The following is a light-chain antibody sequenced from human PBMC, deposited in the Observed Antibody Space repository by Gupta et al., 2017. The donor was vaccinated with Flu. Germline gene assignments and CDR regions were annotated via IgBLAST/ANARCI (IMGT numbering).Light chain of an antibody. Sequence: EIVMTQSPATLSVSPGERATLSCRASPSVSSNLAWYQQKPGQPPRLLIYGASTRDTGIPARFSGSGSGTEFTLTISSLQSEDLAVYYCQQYNNTPWTFGQGTKVEIK. CDR1: PSVSSN. J-gene: IGKJ1*01. V-gene: IGKV3-15*01. CDR2: GAS. CDR3: QQYNNTPWT.